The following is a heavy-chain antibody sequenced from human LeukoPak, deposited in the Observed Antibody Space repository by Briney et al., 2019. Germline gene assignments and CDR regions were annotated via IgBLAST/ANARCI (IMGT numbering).Heavy chain of an antibody. D-gene: IGHD3-16*01. CDR3: ASGGSDFPLDY. Sequence: PSETLSLTCTVSGGSISSYYWSWIRQPAGKGLEWIGSIHYSGSTYYNPSLKSRVTISVDTSKNQFSLKLSSVTAADTAVYYCASGGSDFPLDYWGQGTLVTVSS. CDR2: IHYSGST. J-gene: IGHJ4*02. CDR1: GGSISSYY. V-gene: IGHV4-59*05.